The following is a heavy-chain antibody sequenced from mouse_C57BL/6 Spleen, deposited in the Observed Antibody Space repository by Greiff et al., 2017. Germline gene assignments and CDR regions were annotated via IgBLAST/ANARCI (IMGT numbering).Heavy chain of an antibody. J-gene: IGHJ3*01. CDR3: ASLTGGFAY. D-gene: IGHD4-1*01. CDR1: GYTFTSYW. CDR2: IDPSDSYT. V-gene: IGHV1-59*01. Sequence: QVQLKQSGAELVRPGTSVKLSCKASGYTFTSYWMHWVKQRPGQGLEWIGVIDPSDSYTNYNQKFKGKATLTVDTSSSTAYMQLSSLTSEDSAVYYCASLTGGFAYWGQGTLVTVSA.